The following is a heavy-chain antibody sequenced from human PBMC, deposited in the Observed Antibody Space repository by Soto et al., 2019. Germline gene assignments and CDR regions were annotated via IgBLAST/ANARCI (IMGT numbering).Heavy chain of an antibody. CDR1: GFTFSSYG. Sequence: PGGSLRLSCAASGFTFSSYGMHWVRQAPGKGLEWVAVISDDGNNKYYADSVKGRFTLSRDNSKNTLSLRMNSLKAEDTAVYYCEKDRLTAAGTYYFDNWGPGTLVTVYS. J-gene: IGHJ4*02. V-gene: IGHV3-30*18. D-gene: IGHD6-13*01. CDR3: EKDRLTAAGTYYFDN. CDR2: ISDDGNNK.